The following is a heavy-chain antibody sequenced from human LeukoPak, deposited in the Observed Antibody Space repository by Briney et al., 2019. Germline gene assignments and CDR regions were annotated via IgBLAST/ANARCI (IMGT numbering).Heavy chain of an antibody. Sequence: ASVKVSCKASGYTFTSYYMHWVRQAPGQGLEWMGIINSSGGSTSYAQKFQGRVTMTRDTSTSTVYMELSSLRSEDTAAYYCASLSGAYDYVWGSSRDDAFDIWGQGTMVTVSS. J-gene: IGHJ3*02. V-gene: IGHV1-46*01. CDR1: GYTFTSYY. D-gene: IGHD3-16*02. CDR3: ASLSGAYDYVWGSSRDDAFDI. CDR2: INSSGGST.